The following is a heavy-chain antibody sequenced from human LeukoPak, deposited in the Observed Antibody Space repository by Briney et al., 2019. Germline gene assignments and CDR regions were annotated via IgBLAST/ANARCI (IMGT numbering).Heavy chain of an antibody. CDR1: GGSISSYY. CDR2: IYYSGST. J-gene: IGHJ4*02. Sequence: PSETLSLTCTVSGGSISSYYWSWIRQPPGKGLEWIGYIYYSGSTNYNPSLKSRVTISVDTSKNQFSLKLSSVTAADTAVYYCARDDYGSGPASWGQGTLVTVSS. D-gene: IGHD3-10*01. CDR3: ARDDYGSGPAS. V-gene: IGHV4-59*01.